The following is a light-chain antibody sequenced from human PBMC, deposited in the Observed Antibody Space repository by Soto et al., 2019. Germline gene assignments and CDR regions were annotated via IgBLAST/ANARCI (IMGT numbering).Light chain of an antibody. CDR3: CSYAGSYTSAV. CDR1: SSDVGGYNY. V-gene: IGLV2-11*01. Sequence: QSALTQPRSVSGSPGQSVTISCTRTSSDVGGYNYVSWYQQHPGKAPKLMIYDVSKRPSGVPDRFSGSKSGKTASLTISGLQAEDEADYYCCSYAGSYTSAVFGIGTKLTVL. CDR2: DVS. J-gene: IGLJ1*01.